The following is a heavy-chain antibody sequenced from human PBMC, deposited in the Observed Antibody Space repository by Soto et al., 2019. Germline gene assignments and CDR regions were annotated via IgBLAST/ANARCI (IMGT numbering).Heavy chain of an antibody. D-gene: IGHD3-16*01. J-gene: IGHJ4*02. CDR3: ARDVSYGLQFYFVS. Sequence: QVQLVQSGAEVKNPGSSVRVSCKVSGGPFSNYGLSWVRQAPGQGLEWMGGIIPISSTTYSKQTFRGRVTFSADPSPRTAYMELNSLTSKDTAVYYFARDVSYGLQFYFVSRGQGTLVTVSS. CDR1: GGPFSNYG. V-gene: IGHV1-69*01. CDR2: IIPISSTT.